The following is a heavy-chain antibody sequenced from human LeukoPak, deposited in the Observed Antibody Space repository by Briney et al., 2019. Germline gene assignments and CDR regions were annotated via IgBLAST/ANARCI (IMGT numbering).Heavy chain of an antibody. CDR2: ISGSGGST. Sequence: GGTLRLSCAASGFTFSSYGMSWVRQAPGKGLEWVSAISGSGGSTYYADSVRGRFTISRDNSKNTLYLQMNSLRAEDTAVYYCAKNGDYINWFDPWGQGTLVTVSS. CDR3: AKNGDYINWFDP. D-gene: IGHD4-17*01. V-gene: IGHV3-23*01. J-gene: IGHJ5*02. CDR1: GFTFSSYG.